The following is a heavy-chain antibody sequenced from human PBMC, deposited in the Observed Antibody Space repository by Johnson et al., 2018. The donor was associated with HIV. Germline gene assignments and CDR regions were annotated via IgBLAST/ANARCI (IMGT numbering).Heavy chain of an antibody. CDR3: AKANVSGSYWAFDI. CDR2: IWFDVSNK. CDR1: GFTFSSYD. Sequence: QVQLVESGGNLVQPGGSLSLSCAASGFTFSSYDMHWVRQAPGKGLEWVAVIWFDVSNKYYADSVKGRFTLSRDNSKNTLYPQMNSLRAEDTAVYYCAKANVSGSYWAFDIWGQGTMVTVSS. D-gene: IGHD3-10*01. J-gene: IGHJ3*02. V-gene: IGHV3-33*06.